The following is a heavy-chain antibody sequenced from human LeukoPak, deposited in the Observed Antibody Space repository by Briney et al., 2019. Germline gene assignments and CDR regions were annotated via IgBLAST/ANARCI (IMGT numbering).Heavy chain of an antibody. CDR1: GFTFSSYA. J-gene: IGHJ4*02. Sequence: GRSLRLSCAASGFTFSSYAMHWVRQAPGKGLEWVAVISYDGSNKYYADSVKGRFTISRDNSKNTLYLQMNSLRAEDTAVYYCARDSLWFREGEGYWGQGTLVTVSS. D-gene: IGHD3-10*01. CDR2: ISYDGSNK. V-gene: IGHV3-30-3*01. CDR3: ARDSLWFREGEGY.